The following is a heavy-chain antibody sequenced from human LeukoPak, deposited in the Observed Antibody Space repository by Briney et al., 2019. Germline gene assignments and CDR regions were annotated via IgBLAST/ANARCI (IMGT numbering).Heavy chain of an antibody. CDR1: GFXLSSHS. Sequence: GGSLRLSCAASGFXLSSHSINWVRQASGKGLEWVSSISTRSSYIYYADSVKGRFIISRDNTKNSLFLQMNSLRPEDTAVYYCARDAFAGIAAAHYTFDIWGPGTMVTVSS. D-gene: IGHD6-13*01. CDR3: ARDAFAGIAAAHYTFDI. V-gene: IGHV3-21*01. J-gene: IGHJ3*02. CDR2: ISTRSSYI.